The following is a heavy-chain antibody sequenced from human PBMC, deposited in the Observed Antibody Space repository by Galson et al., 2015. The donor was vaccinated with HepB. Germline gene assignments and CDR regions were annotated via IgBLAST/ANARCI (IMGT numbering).Heavy chain of an antibody. D-gene: IGHD2-2*01. CDR3: ARDEDIVVVPAAISIDY. CDR1: GFTFSSYA. J-gene: IGHJ4*02. Sequence: SLRLSCAASGFTFSSYAMHWVRQAPGKGLEWVAVISYDGSNKYYADSVKGRFTTSRDNSKNTLYLQMNSLRAEDTAVYYCARDEDIVVVPAAISIDYWGQGTLVTVSS. V-gene: IGHV3-30-3*01. CDR2: ISYDGSNK.